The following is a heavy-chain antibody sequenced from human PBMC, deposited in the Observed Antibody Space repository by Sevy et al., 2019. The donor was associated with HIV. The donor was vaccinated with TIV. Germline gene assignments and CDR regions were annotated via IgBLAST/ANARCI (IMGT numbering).Heavy chain of an antibody. V-gene: IGHV3-7*01. D-gene: IGHD6-19*01. J-gene: IGHJ4*02. CDR1: GFTFSSYW. Sequence: GGSLRLSCAASGFTFSSYWMTWVRQAPGKGLEWVANINRDGSTKNYVHSVKGRFTISRDNAKNSLYLEMNSLRAEDTAVYYCARDDRPSGWLFDYWGQGTLVTVSS. CDR2: INRDGSTK. CDR3: ARDDRPSGWLFDY.